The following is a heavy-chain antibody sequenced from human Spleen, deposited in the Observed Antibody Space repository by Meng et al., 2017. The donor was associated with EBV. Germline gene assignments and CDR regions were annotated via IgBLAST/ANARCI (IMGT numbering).Heavy chain of an antibody. D-gene: IGHD3-16*01. CDR1: GYTLINYY. CDR3: ARGPVGMITYFDY. J-gene: IGHJ4*02. Sequence: VHRVHSGAEVKKPGASVKVSCNATGYTLINYYIHWVRQAPGQGLEWMRIIDARGGDARYAQKFQGRVTMTRDTSTSTVYMDLSSLRSEDTAVYYCARGPVGMITYFDYWGQGTLVTVSS. V-gene: IGHV1-46*01. CDR2: IDARGGDA.